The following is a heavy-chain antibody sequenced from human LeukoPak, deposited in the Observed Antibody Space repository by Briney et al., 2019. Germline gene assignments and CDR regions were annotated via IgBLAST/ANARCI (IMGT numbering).Heavy chain of an antibody. Sequence: SETLSLTCTVSGGSISSGDYYCSWIRQPPGKGLEWIGYIYYSGSTYYNPSLKSRVTISVDTSKNQFSLKLSSVTAADTAVYYCAREVGYYDSSGYYGFWFDPWGQGTLVTVSS. CDR3: AREVGYYDSSGYYGFWFDP. J-gene: IGHJ5*02. V-gene: IGHV4-30-4*01. CDR2: IYYSGST. CDR1: GGSISSGDYY. D-gene: IGHD3-22*01.